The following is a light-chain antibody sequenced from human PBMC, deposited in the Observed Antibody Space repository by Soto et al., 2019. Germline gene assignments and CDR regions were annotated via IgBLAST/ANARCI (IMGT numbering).Light chain of an antibody. V-gene: IGKV3-20*01. J-gene: IGKJ1*01. Sequence: EVVMTPSPATLSVSPGERATLSCRASQSITSTYLAWYQQKPGQAPRLLIYGVSSRATGVPDRFSGSGAGTDFTLTISRLEPEDFAVYYCQQYTDWPLTFGQGTKVDIK. CDR1: QSITSTY. CDR2: GVS. CDR3: QQYTDWPLT.